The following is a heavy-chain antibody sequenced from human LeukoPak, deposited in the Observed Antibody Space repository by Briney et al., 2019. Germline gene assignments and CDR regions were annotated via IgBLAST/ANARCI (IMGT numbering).Heavy chain of an antibody. CDR1: GFTFSSYA. Sequence: GGSLRLSCAASGFTFSSYAMTWVRQAPGKGLEWVSDINGSGGSTYYADSVKGRFTISRDNSKNTLYLQMISLRDEDTAVYYCATTFPGGKYDSSGYSTRPFDYWGQGTLVTVSS. CDR2: INGSGGST. V-gene: IGHV3-23*01. J-gene: IGHJ4*02. CDR3: ATTFPGGKYDSSGYSTRPFDY. D-gene: IGHD3-22*01.